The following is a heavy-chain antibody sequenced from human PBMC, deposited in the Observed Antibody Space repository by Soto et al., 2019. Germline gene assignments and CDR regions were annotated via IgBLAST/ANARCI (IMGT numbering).Heavy chain of an antibody. D-gene: IGHD3-22*01. CDR1: GGSISNSDYY. CDR2: IYYSGST. CDR3: ARHPLFYSDTSVYPR. J-gene: IGHJ4*02. V-gene: IGHV4-39*01. Sequence: PSETLSLTCAVSGGSISNSDYYWGWIRQPPGKGLEWIGTIYYSGSTYYNPSLKSRVTISVDTSENQFSLKLSSVTAADTAVYYCARHPLFYSDTSVYPRWGQGTLVTVSS.